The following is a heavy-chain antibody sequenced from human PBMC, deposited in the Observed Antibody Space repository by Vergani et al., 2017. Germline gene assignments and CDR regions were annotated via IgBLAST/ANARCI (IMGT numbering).Heavy chain of an antibody. Sequence: EVQLVESGGGLVQPGGSLRLSCAASGFTFSSSSMHWVRQAPGKGLEWVSAIRSADTNTYYADSVEGRFAISRDNAKTSLYLQMDDLRAEDTAVYYCAKDLSVVEAADDFRGQGTLVTVSS. J-gene: IGHJ4*02. D-gene: IGHD6-13*01. CDR1: GFTFSSSS. CDR3: AKDLSVVEAADDF. CDR2: IRSADTNT. V-gene: IGHV3-48*01.